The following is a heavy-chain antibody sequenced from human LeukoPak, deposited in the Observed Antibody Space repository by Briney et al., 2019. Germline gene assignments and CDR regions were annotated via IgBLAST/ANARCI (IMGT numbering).Heavy chain of an antibody. J-gene: IGHJ4*02. CDR2: INHSGST. D-gene: IGHD6-19*01. Sequence: SETLSLTCAVYGGSFSGYYWSWIRQPPGKGLEWIGEINHSGSTNYNPSLKSRVTIPVDTSKNQFSLKLSSVTAADTAVYYCAREWIAVAGKRTPIKTYYFDYWGQGTLVTVSS. CDR1: GGSFSGYY. V-gene: IGHV4-34*01. CDR3: AREWIAVAGKRTPIKTYYFDY.